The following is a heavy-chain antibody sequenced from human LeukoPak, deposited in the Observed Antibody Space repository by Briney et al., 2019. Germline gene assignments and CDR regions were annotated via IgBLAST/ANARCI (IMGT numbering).Heavy chain of an antibody. CDR1: GLTFGGLV. CDR2: ISYDGSNK. D-gene: IGHD6-19*01. CDR3: ARGYSSGWYGGKLDY. V-gene: IGHV3-30*04. J-gene: IGHJ4*02. Sequence: GGSWSLAGAAFGLTFGGLVWHWVRKAPGRGLEGVEVISYDGSNKYYADSVKGRFTISRDNSKNTLYLQMNSLRAEDTAVYYCARGYSSGWYGGKLDYWGQGTLATVSS.